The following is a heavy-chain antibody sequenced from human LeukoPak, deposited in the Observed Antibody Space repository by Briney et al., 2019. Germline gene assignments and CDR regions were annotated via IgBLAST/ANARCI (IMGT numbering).Heavy chain of an antibody. CDR3: ARHSTSISILRGHMPPSYYYGMDV. Sequence: SETLSLTCTVSGGSISSYYWNRIRQPAGKGLEWIGRIYTSGSTNYNPSLKSRVTMSVDTSRNQFSLRLSSLTAADTAIYYCARHSTSISILRGHMPPSYYYGMDVWGQGTTVIVSS. CDR1: GGSISSYY. D-gene: IGHD3-10*01. CDR2: IYTSGST. V-gene: IGHV4-4*07. J-gene: IGHJ6*02.